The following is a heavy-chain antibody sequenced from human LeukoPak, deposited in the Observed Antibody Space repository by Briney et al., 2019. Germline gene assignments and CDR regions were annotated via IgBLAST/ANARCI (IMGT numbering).Heavy chain of an antibody. CDR2: IYYSGST. V-gene: IGHV4-39*07. CDR1: GGSISSSSYY. Sequence: SETLSLTCTVSGGSISSSSYYWGWIRQPPGKGLEWIGSIYYSGSTYYNPSLKSRVTISVDTSKNQFSLKLSSVTAADTAVYYCARRKRGYSGYEGNYYFDYWGQGTLVTVSS. D-gene: IGHD5-12*01. J-gene: IGHJ4*02. CDR3: ARRKRGYSGYEGNYYFDY.